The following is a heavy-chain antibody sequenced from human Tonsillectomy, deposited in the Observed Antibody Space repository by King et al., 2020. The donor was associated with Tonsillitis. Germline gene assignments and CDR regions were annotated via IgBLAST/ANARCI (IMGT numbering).Heavy chain of an antibody. Sequence: VQLVESGGGLVQPGGSLRLSCAASGFTFSSYWMHWVRQAPGKGLVWVSRINSDGSSTSYADSVKGRFTISRDNAKNTLYLQMNSLRAEETAVYFCARAQYYDFLTGYEHYWYFDLWGRGTLVTVSS. CDR1: GFTFSSYW. CDR3: ARAQYYDFLTGYEHYWYFDL. D-gene: IGHD3-9*01. J-gene: IGHJ2*01. V-gene: IGHV3-74*01. CDR2: INSDGSST.